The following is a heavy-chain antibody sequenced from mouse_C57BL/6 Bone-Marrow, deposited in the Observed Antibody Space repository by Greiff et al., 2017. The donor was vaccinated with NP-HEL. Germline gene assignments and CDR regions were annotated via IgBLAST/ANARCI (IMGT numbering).Heavy chain of an antibody. D-gene: IGHD3-1*01. J-gene: IGHJ1*03. V-gene: IGHV1-69*01. CDR3: ARRALYWYFDV. Sequence: VQLQQPGAELVMPGASVKLSCKASGYTFTSYWMHWVKQRPGQGLEWIGEIDPSDSYTNYNQKFKGKSTLTVDKSSSTAYMQLSSLTSEDSAVYYCARRALYWYFDVWGTGTTVTVSS. CDR2: IDPSDSYT. CDR1: GYTFTSYW.